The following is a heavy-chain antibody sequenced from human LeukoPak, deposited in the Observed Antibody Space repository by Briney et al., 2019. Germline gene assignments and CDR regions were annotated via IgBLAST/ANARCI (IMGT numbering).Heavy chain of an antibody. V-gene: IGHV3-7*01. CDR2: IKKDGSEE. D-gene: IGHD3-3*01. CDR3: ARDESGYKY. Sequence: GGSLRLSCAASGFTFSSYWMSWVRQAPGKGLEWVANIKKDGSEEYYVDSVKGRFTISRDNAKKSLYLQMNSLRVEDTAVYYCARDESGYKYWGQGTLVTVSS. CDR1: GFTFSSYW. J-gene: IGHJ4*02.